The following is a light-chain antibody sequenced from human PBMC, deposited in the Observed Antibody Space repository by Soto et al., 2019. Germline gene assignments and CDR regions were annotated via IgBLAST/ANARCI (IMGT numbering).Light chain of an antibody. Sequence: EIVLTQSLATLSLYPGERATLSCRASQSVSSYLAWYQQKPGQAPRLLIYDASNRATGIPARFSGSGSGTDFTLTISSLEPEDFAVYYCQQPQTFGQGSKVDIK. J-gene: IGKJ1*01. CDR3: QQPQT. CDR1: QSVSSY. CDR2: DAS. V-gene: IGKV3-11*01.